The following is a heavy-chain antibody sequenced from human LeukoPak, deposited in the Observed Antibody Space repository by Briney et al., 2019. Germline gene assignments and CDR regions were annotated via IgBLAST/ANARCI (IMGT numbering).Heavy chain of an antibody. V-gene: IGHV1-18*01. Sequence: GASVKVSCKASGYTFINFGISWVRQAPGQGLEWMGWISAYNGDTKYAQKFQGRVTMTTDAPTSTAYMELRSLRSDDTAVYYCARSGDSNWVDPWGQGTLVTVSS. CDR2: ISAYNGDT. D-gene: IGHD2-21*01. CDR1: GYTFINFG. CDR3: ARSGDSNWVDP. J-gene: IGHJ5*02.